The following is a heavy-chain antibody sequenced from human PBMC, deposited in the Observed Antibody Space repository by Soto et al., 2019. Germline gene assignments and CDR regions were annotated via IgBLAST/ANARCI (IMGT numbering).Heavy chain of an antibody. CDR3: ARLKSTYSGSYYGGGFFDY. CDR2: IFYTGSA. V-gene: IGHV4-39*01. Sequence: QLQLQESGPGLVQSSETLSLTCFVSGGPISTASSYWGWIRQPPGKGLEWIGSIFYTGSAYYNSSLKSRVTISVDTSKNQFSLKLLSVAAADTAIYYCARLKSTYSGSYYGGGFFDYWGQGSLVTVSS. J-gene: IGHJ4*02. D-gene: IGHD1-26*01. CDR1: GGPISTASSY.